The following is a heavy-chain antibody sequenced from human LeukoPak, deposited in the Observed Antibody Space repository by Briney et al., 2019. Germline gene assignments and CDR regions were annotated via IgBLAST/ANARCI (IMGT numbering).Heavy chain of an antibody. D-gene: IGHD1-1*01. CDR2: IYHSGSP. V-gene: IGHV4-4*02. CDR1: GGSISSNNW. Sequence: NTSETLSLTCAVSGGSISSNNWWGWVRQPPGKGLEWIGEIYHSGSPNYNPSLKSRVTISVDKSRNHFSLNLGSVTAADTAVYYCARVNINNWHSCDYWGQGTLVTVSS. J-gene: IGHJ4*02. CDR3: ARVNINNWHSCDY.